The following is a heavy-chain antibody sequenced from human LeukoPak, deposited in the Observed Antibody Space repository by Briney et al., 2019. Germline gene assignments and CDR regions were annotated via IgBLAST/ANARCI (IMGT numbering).Heavy chain of an antibody. CDR1: GFTFSSYS. V-gene: IGHV3-21*01. D-gene: IGHD3-22*01. CDR2: ISSSSSYI. CDR3: ARDNHYYDSRAPDAFDI. Sequence: VGSLRLSCAASGFTFSSYSMNWVRQAPGKGLEWVSSISSSSSYIYYADSVKGRFTISRDNAKNSLYLQMNSLRAEDTAVYYCARDNHYYDSRAPDAFDIWGQGTMVTVSS. J-gene: IGHJ3*02.